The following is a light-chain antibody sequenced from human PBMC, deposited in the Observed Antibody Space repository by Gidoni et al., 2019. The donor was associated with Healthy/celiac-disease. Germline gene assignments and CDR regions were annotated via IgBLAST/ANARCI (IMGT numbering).Light chain of an antibody. CDR2: RNN. CDR1: SSNIGSNY. J-gene: IGLJ2*01. CDR3: AAWDDSRVV. V-gene: IGLV1-47*01. Sequence: QSVLTQPPSASGTPGQRVTISCYGSSSNIGSNYVYWYQQLPGTAPQLLIYRNNQRPSGVPDRFSGFKSGTSASLAISGLRSEDEADYYCAAWDDSRVVFGGGTKLTVL.